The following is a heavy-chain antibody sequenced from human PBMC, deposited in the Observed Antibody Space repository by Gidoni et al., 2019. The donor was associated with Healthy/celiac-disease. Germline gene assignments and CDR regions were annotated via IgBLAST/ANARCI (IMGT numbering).Heavy chain of an antibody. Sequence: EVQLVQSGAEVKKPGESLKISCKGSGYSCTSYWIGWVRQWPGKGLEWMGIIYPGDADTRYIQSFQGQVTISADKSISTAYLQWRSLKASDTAMYYCARPATMTTVTTLGAFDIWSQGTMVTVSS. V-gene: IGHV5-51*01. CDR2: IYPGDADT. D-gene: IGHD4-4*01. CDR1: GYSCTSYW. CDR3: ARPATMTTVTTLGAFDI. J-gene: IGHJ3*02.